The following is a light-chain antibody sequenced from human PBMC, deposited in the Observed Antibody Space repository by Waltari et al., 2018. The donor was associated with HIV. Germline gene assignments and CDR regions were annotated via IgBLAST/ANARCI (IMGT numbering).Light chain of an antibody. Sequence: QSVLTQPPSVSGAPGQPITISCTGTNSNIGAGFALHSYHVLPGRAPKPLIYGSNRRPAGVPERFSGSRSATSGSLAITGLQGEDEAVYYCQSYDNNLNGWVFGGGTTLTVL. J-gene: IGLJ3*02. CDR1: NSNIGAGFA. CDR2: GSN. V-gene: IGLV1-40*01. CDR3: QSYDNNLNGWV.